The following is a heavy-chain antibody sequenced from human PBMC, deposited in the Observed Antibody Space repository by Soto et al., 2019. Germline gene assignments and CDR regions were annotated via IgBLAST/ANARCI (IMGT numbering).Heavy chain of an antibody. CDR1: GFTFSRYS. CDR3: AKEMGEWLPLDY. J-gene: IGHJ4*02. Sequence: GGSLRLSCAASGFTFSRYSMNWVRQAPGKGLEWVSSISSSSSYIYYADSVKGRFTISRDNSKNSVYLQMNSLTTEDTALYYCAKEMGEWLPLDYWGQGVQVTVSS. CDR2: ISSSSSYI. V-gene: IGHV3-21*04. D-gene: IGHD3-3*01.